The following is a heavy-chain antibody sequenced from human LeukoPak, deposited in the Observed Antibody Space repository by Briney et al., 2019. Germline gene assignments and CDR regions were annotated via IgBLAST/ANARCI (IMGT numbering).Heavy chain of an antibody. CDR1: GGSISSYY. Sequence: SETLSLTCAVSGGSISSYYWSWIRQPPGKGREWIGYIYYSGSTNYNPSLKSRVTISVDTSKNQFSLKLSSVTAADTAVYYCARASTYYYGSASYKSFDYWGQGTLVTVSS. CDR3: ARASTYYYGSASYKSFDY. V-gene: IGHV4-59*01. CDR2: IYYSGST. D-gene: IGHD3-10*01. J-gene: IGHJ4*02.